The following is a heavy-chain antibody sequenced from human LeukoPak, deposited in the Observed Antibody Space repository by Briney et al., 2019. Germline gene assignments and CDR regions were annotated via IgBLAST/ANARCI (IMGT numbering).Heavy chain of an antibody. CDR3: ARGVAGTSGRDY. CDR2: IYSGGST. Sequence: PGGSLRLSCAASGFTVSSNYMSWDRQASGKGVEWVSVIYSGGSTYYADSVKGRFTISRDNSKNTLYLQMNSLRAEDTAVYYCARGVAGTSGRDYWGQGTLVTVSS. CDR1: GFTVSSNY. V-gene: IGHV3-53*01. J-gene: IGHJ4*02. D-gene: IGHD6-19*01.